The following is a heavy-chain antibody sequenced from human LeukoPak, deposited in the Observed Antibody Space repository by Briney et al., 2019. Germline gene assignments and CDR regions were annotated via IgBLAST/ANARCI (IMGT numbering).Heavy chain of an antibody. CDR3: VREAVAGRGFDY. J-gene: IGHJ4*02. Sequence: PGGSLRLSCAASGFTFSTYSMTWVRQAPGKGLEWVSYISSRSTVIYYADSLRGRFTISRDNAKNSLYLQVNSLRVEDTALYFCVREAVAGRGFDYWGQGALVTVSS. D-gene: IGHD6-19*01. CDR2: ISSRSTVI. V-gene: IGHV3-48*01. CDR1: GFTFSTYS.